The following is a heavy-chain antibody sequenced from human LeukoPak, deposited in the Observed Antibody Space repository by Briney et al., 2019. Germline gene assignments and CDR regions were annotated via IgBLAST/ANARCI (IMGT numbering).Heavy chain of an antibody. V-gene: IGHV4-28*01. J-gene: IGHJ5*02. Sequence: PSGTLSLTCAVSGYSTSSGYYWGWIRQPPGKRLEWIGYIYYSGSTYYNPSLKSRVTMSVDTSKNQFSLKLSSVTAADTAVYYCARNLRITIFGVVRINWFDPWGQGTLVTVSS. CDR3: ARNLRITIFGVVRINWFDP. CDR2: IYYSGST. CDR1: GYSTSSGYY. D-gene: IGHD3-3*01.